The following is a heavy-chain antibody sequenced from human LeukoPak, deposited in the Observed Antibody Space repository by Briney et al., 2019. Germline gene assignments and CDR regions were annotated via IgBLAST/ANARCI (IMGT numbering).Heavy chain of an antibody. CDR2: IRYDGGNT. CDR3: AREFIGSWYWDS. D-gene: IGHD6-13*01. Sequence: GGSLRLSCAASGFIFSNYAMQWVRQAPGMGLEWVAFIRYDGGNTYYADSVKGRFTISRDNTKNSLYLQMNSLRAEDTAVYLCAREFIGSWYWDSWGQGTLVTVSS. J-gene: IGHJ4*02. V-gene: IGHV3-30*02. CDR1: GFIFSNYA.